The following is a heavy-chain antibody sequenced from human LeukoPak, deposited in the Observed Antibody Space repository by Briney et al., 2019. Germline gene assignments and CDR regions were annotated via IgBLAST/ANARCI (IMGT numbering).Heavy chain of an antibody. CDR2: INPNSGGT. V-gene: IGHV1-2*02. CDR3: ARRFGTATVWFDP. J-gene: IGHJ5*02. CDR1: GYTFTGYY. D-gene: IGHD2-21*02. Sequence: ASVKVSCKASGYTFTGYYMHWVRQAPGQGLEYMGWINPNSGGTKYAQKFQGRVTMTRDTSISTAYLQWSSLKASDTAMYYCARRFGTATVWFDPWGQGTLVTVSS.